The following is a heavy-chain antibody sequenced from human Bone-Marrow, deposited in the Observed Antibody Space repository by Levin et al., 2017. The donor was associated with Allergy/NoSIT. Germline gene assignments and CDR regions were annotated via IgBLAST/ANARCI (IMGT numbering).Heavy chain of an antibody. CDR1: GGSISSYY. CDR3: ARDLEYYDSSGYYYSGVGAFDI. D-gene: IGHD3-22*01. Sequence: SETLSLTCTVSGGSISSYYWSWIRQPPGKGLEWIGYIYYSGSTNYNPSLKSRVTISVDTSKNQFSLKLSSVTAADTAVYYCARDLEYYDSSGYYYSGVGAFDIWGQGTMVTVSS. CDR2: IYYSGST. V-gene: IGHV4-59*01. J-gene: IGHJ3*02.